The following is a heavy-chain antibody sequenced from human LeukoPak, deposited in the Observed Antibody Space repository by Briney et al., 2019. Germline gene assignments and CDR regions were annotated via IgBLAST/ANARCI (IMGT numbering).Heavy chain of an antibody. V-gene: IGHV3-23*01. J-gene: IGHJ4*02. CDR3: AKTMGAIDHDC. CDR2: VTNSGGST. CDR1: GFTFRGFS. D-gene: IGHD1-26*01. Sequence: GGSLRLSCAASGFTFRGFSMTWVRQAPGKGLEWVSTVTNSGGSTYYADSVKGRFTNSRDNSKNTLYLQVNSLRAEDTAVYFCAKTMGAIDHDCWGQGTLVTVSS.